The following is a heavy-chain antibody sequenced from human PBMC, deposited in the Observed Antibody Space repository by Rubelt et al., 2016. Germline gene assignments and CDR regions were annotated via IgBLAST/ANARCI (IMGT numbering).Heavy chain of an antibody. CDR1: GGTFSTYT. CDR3: ARGVAASDFDY. V-gene: IGHV1-2*06. CDR2: INPNSGAT. Sequence: QVHLVQSGAEVKKPGSSVKVSCKASGGTFSTYTLAWVRQAPGQGLEWMGRINPNSGATNSAQKFEGRVTMTSDTSIATAYMEINRLRSDDTAVYYCARGVAASDFDYWGQGTLVTVSS. J-gene: IGHJ4*02. D-gene: IGHD2-15*01.